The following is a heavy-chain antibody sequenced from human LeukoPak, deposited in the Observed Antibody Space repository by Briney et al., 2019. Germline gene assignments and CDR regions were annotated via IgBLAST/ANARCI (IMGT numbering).Heavy chain of an antibody. CDR3: ARYLSVSCAFDI. CDR2: INPSGGST. CDR1: GYTFTSYC. J-gene: IGHJ3*02. D-gene: IGHD3-16*02. Sequence: ASVKASCKASGYTFTSYCMHWVRQAPGQGLEWMGIINPSGGSTSYAQKFQGRVTMTRDMSTSTVYMELSSLRSEDTAVYYCARYLSVSCAFDIWGQGTMVTVSS. V-gene: IGHV1-46*01.